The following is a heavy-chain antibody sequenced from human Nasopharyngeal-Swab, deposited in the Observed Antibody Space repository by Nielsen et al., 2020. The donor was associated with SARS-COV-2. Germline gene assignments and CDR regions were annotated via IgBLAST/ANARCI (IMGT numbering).Heavy chain of an antibody. CDR1: GFIFSTYN. CDR2: ISHTGSDI. CDR3: ARGFGSGRH. D-gene: IGHD3-10*01. V-gene: IGHV3-21*01. Sequence: LKISCVGSGFIFSTYNLNWVRQAPGKGLEWVSSISHTGSDIYYADSVKGRFTISRDNAKNSVYLQMNSLRAEDTAVYYCARGFGSGRHWGQGTLVTVSS. J-gene: IGHJ4*02.